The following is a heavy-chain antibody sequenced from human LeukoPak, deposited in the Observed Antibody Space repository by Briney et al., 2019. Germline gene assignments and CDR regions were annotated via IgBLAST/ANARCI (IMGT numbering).Heavy chain of an antibody. D-gene: IGHD5-12*01. J-gene: IGHJ4*02. CDR2: ISAYNSNT. V-gene: IGHV1-18*01. CDR3: ARDRGYSGYDYFDY. Sequence: GASVKVSCKASGYTFTSYGISWVRQAPGQGREGMGCISAYNSNTNYAQQLQGRLTMTTHTSTSTAYMQLRSLRSDDTAVYYCARDRGYSGYDYFDYWGQGTLVTVSS. CDR1: GYTFTSYG.